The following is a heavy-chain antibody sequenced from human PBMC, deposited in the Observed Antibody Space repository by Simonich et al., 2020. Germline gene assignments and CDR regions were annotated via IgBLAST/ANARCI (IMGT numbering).Heavy chain of an antibody. D-gene: IGHD5-12*01. CDR2: ISSSSSTI. CDR1: GFTLSSYS. Sequence: EVQLVESGGGLVQPGGSLRLSCAASGFTLSSYSMNWVRQAPGKGLEWVSYISSSSSTIYYADFVKGRFTISRDNAKNSLYLQMNSLRAEDTAVYYCARDSSYYAFDIWGQGTMVTVSS. J-gene: IGHJ3*02. CDR3: ARDSSYYAFDI. V-gene: IGHV3-48*01.